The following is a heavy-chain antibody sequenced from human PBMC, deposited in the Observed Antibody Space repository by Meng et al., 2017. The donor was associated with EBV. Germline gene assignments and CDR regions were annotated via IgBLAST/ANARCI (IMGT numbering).Heavy chain of an antibody. CDR2: IYYTGST. CDR3: ARGDYTNYPRWFDP. J-gene: IGHJ5*02. Sequence: QVQLQESGPGLVKPSESLSFTCPVSGGSINNESDYWGWIRQPPGKGLEYIGYIYYTGSTNYNSSLKSRVTISLDKSKNQCSLKLTSLTAADTAIYYCARGDYTNYPRWFDPWGQGTLVTVSS. V-gene: IGHV4-61*01. D-gene: IGHD4-11*01. CDR1: GGSINNESDY.